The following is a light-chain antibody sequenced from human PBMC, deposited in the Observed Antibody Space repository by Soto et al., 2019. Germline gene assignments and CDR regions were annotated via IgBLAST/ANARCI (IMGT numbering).Light chain of an antibody. V-gene: IGLV2-14*01. CDR1: SSDVGGSTY. J-gene: IGLJ1*01. Sequence: QSALIQPASVSGSPGQSITISCTGTSSDVGGSTYVSWYQQHPGKAPELMIYEVSNRPSGVSDRFSGSKSGNTASLTISGLHAEDEADYYCSSYTSSTTPYVFGTGTKLTVL. CDR3: SSYTSSTTPYV. CDR2: EVS.